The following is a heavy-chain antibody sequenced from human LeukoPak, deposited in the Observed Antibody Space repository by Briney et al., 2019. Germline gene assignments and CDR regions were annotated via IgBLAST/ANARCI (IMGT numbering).Heavy chain of an antibody. Sequence: PGGSLRLSCAPSGFTFSSYSMNWVRQAPGKGLEWVSSISSSSSYIYYADSVKGRFTISRDNAKNSLYLQMNSLRAEDTAVYYCAREGATAFDYWGQGTLVTVSS. D-gene: IGHD1-26*01. CDR3: AREGATAFDY. CDR1: GFTFSSYS. V-gene: IGHV3-21*01. CDR2: ISSSSSYI. J-gene: IGHJ4*02.